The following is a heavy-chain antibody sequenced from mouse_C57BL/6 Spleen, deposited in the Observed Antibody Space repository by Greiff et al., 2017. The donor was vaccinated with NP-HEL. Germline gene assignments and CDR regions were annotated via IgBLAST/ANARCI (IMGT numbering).Heavy chain of an antibody. Sequence: QVQLKESGAELVRPGASVTLSCKASGYTFTDYEMHWVKQTPVHGLEWIGAIDPETGGTAYNQKFKGKAILTADKSSSTAYRELRSLTSEDSAVYYCTRGPDYYGSSPFAYWGQGTLVTVSA. CDR1: GYTFTDYE. J-gene: IGHJ3*01. CDR3: TRGPDYYGSSPFAY. V-gene: IGHV1-15*01. D-gene: IGHD1-1*01. CDR2: IDPETGGT.